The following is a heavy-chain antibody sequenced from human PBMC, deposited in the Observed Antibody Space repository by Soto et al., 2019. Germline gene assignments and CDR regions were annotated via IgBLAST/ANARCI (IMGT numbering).Heavy chain of an antibody. Sequence: QVQLVESGGGVVQPGRSLRLSCAASVFTFNDYGMHWVRQAPGKGLEWVASMSYDERNDYYADSVKGRFTISRDNSKRTRYLQMNSLRAEDTALYYCVKDQAVGRYSAGFDAFDIWGQGTMVIVST. D-gene: IGHD5-18*01. V-gene: IGHV3-30*18. J-gene: IGHJ3*02. CDR3: VKDQAVGRYSAGFDAFDI. CDR1: VFTFNDYG. CDR2: MSYDERND.